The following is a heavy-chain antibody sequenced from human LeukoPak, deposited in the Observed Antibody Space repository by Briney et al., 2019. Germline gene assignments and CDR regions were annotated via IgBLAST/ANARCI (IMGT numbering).Heavy chain of an antibody. J-gene: IGHJ4*02. D-gene: IGHD5-18*01. Sequence: GGSLRLSCAASGFTFSSYAMTWVRQAPGKGLEWVSAIGGSGAGTYYAGSVKGRFTISRDNSKNTLYLQLNSLRVEDTAVYYCAKNGGDSYGTGHFDYWGQGTLVTVSS. CDR1: GFTFSSYA. V-gene: IGHV3-23*01. CDR3: AKNGGDSYGTGHFDY. CDR2: IGGSGAGT.